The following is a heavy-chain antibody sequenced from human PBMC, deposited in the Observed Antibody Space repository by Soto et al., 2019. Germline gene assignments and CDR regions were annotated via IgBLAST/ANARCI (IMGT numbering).Heavy chain of an antibody. CDR2: IIPIFGTA. Sequence: QVQLVQSGAEVTKPGSSVKVSCKASGGTFSSYAISWVRQAPGQGLEWMGGIIPIFGTANYAQKFQGRVRITADESTSTAYMELSSLRSEDTAVYYCARVPRVTMIVVGYAFDIWGQGTMVTVSS. CDR1: GGTFSSYA. J-gene: IGHJ3*02. V-gene: IGHV1-69*01. D-gene: IGHD3-22*01. CDR3: ARVPRVTMIVVGYAFDI.